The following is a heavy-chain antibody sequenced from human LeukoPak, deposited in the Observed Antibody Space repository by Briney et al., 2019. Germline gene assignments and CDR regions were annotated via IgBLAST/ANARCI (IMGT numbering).Heavy chain of an antibody. J-gene: IGHJ4*02. CDR2: IRYDGSNK. CDR3: AKDPSVGYYMKYYFDY. CDR1: GFTFSSYG. Sequence: GRSLRLSCAASGFTFSSYGMHWVRQAPGKGLEWVAFIRYDGSNKYYADSVKGRFTISRDNSKNTLYLQMNSLRAEDTAVYYCAKDPSVGYYMKYYFDYWGQGTLVTVSS. V-gene: IGHV3-30*02. D-gene: IGHD3-3*01.